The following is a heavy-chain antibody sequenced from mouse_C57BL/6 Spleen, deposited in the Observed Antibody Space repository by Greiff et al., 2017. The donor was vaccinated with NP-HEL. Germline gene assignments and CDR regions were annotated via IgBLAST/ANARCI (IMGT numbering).Heavy chain of an antibody. CDR1: GYTFTSYW. Sequence: QVQLQQPGAELVKPGASVKLSCKASGYTFTSYWMHWVKQRPGQGLEWIGMIHPNSGSTNYNEKFKSKATLTVDKSSSTAYMQLSSLTSEDSAVYYGARGDDGYYAWFAYWGQGTLVTVSA. CDR3: ARGDDGYYAWFAY. J-gene: IGHJ3*01. D-gene: IGHD2-3*01. CDR2: IHPNSGST. V-gene: IGHV1-64*01.